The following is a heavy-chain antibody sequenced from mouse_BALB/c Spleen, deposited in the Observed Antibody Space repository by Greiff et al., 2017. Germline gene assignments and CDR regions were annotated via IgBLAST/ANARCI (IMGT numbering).Heavy chain of an antibody. D-gene: IGHD1-1*01. CDR2: IWSGGST. J-gene: IGHJ1*01. V-gene: IGHV2-2*02. CDR1: GFSLTSYG. CDR3: ATSYYGSPPLVFDV. Sequence: QVQLQQSGPGLVQPSQSLSITCTVSGFSLTSYGVHWVRQSPGKGLEWLGVIWSGGSTDYNAAFISRLSISKDNSKSQVFFKMNSLQANDTAIYYCATSYYGSPPLVFDVWGAGTTGTVSS.